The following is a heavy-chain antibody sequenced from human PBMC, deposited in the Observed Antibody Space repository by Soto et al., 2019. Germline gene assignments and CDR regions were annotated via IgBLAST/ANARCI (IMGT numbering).Heavy chain of an antibody. CDR2: IWYDGSNK. J-gene: IGHJ4*02. CDR3: AKDSGMRGYVFSNFDS. D-gene: IGHD5-12*01. Sequence: LRLSCAASGFTFSSYGMHWVRQAPGKGLEWVAVIWYDGSNKYYADSVKGRFTISRDNSKNTLYLQMNSLKTEDTALYYCAKDSGMRGYVFSNFDSWGQGTLVTVSS. V-gene: IGHV3-33*06. CDR1: GFTFSSYG.